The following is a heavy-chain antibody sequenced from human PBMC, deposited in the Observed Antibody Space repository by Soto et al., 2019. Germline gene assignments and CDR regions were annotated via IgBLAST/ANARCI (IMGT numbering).Heavy chain of an antibody. J-gene: IGHJ6*02. CDR2: IYTSGST. D-gene: IGHD2-15*01. Sequence: SETLSLTCTVSGGSISSYYWSWIRQPAGKGLEWIGRIYTSGSTNYDPSLKSRVTMSVGTSKNQFSLKLSSVTAADTAVYYCARDGRGGYCSGGSCLLRSRSPEYYYYGMDVWGQGTTVTVSS. CDR3: ARDGRGGYCSGGSCLLRSRSPEYYYYGMDV. CDR1: GGSISSYY. V-gene: IGHV4-4*07.